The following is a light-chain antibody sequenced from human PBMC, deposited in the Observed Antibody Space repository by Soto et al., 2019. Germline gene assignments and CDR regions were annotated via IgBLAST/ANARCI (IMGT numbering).Light chain of an antibody. CDR2: DAS. CDR1: QSVVNY. J-gene: IGKJ4*01. CDR3: QQRSNWPPLI. Sequence: EVVLTQSPGTLSLSPGERATLSCRTSQSVVNYQLAWYRQKPGQAPRLLIYDASNRATGIPARFSGSGSGTDFTLTISSLEPEDFAVYYCQQRSNWPPLIFGGGTKVEIK. V-gene: IGKV3-11*01.